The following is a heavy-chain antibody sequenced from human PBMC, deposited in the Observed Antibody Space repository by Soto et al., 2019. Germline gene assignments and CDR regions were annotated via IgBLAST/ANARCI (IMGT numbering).Heavy chain of an antibody. V-gene: IGHV4-59*01. D-gene: IGHD3-3*01. J-gene: IGHJ5*02. CDR2: IYYSGRT. CDR1: GGSISSYY. Sequence: QVQLQESGPGLVKPSENLSLTCTVSGGSISSYYWSWIRQPPGKGLEWIGYIYYSGRTNYNPSLKGRVTLSVDTSKNQFSLKLSSVTAADTAVYYCARGGGRRYSFGGWFDPWGQGTLVTVSS. CDR3: ARGGGRRYSFGGWFDP.